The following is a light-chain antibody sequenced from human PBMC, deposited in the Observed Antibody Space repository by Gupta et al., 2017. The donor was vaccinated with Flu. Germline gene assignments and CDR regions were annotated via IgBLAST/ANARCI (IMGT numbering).Light chain of an antibody. CDR2: EVR. CDR3: SSQTDATTLVV. CDR1: NGGRVAYNY. Sequence: ISSTTTNGGRVAYNYVSWYQQHPDSAPKLMIFEVRNRPSGVSDRFSGSNDGNTTSPTITGLRPEDEADDYYSSQTDATTLVVFGGGTKLTVL. V-gene: IGLV2-14*01. J-gene: IGLJ2*01.